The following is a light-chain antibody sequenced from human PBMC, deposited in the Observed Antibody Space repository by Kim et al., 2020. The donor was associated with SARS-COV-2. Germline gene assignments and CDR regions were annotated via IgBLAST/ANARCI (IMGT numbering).Light chain of an antibody. CDR1: QGISNS. J-gene: IGKJ1*01. CDR3: QKYNSAPWT. Sequence: ASVGERATITCRASQGISNSLAWYQQKPGRGPKVLIYDASTWQSGVPSRFSGSGSGTDFTLTISSLQPEDVATYYCQKYNSAPWTLGQGTKVDIK. CDR2: DAS. V-gene: IGKV1-27*01.